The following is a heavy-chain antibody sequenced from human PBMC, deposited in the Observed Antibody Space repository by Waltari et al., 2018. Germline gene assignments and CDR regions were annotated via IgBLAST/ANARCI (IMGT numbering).Heavy chain of an antibody. V-gene: IGHV4-30-2*01. Sequence: QLQLQESGSGLVKPSQTLSLTCAVSGGSISSGGYSWSWIRQPPGKGLEWIGYIYHSGSTYYNPSLKSRVTISVDRSKNQFSLKLSSVTAADTAVYYCARGSSIYDSSGYYYYFDYWGQGTLVTVSS. CDR3: ARGSSIYDSSGYYYYFDY. CDR1: GGSISSGGYS. D-gene: IGHD3-22*01. J-gene: IGHJ4*02. CDR2: IYHSGST.